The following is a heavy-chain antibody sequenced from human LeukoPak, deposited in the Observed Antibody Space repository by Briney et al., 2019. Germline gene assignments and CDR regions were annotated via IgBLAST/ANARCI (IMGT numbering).Heavy chain of an antibody. Sequence: ASVKVSFKASGYTFTSYDINWVRQATGQGLEWMGWMNPNSGNTGYAQKFQGRVTMTRNTSISTAYMELSSLRSEDTAVYYCARGRTEHIVVVTAIGNDAFDIWGQGTMVTVSS. CDR2: MNPNSGNT. D-gene: IGHD2-21*02. CDR3: ARGRTEHIVVVTAIGNDAFDI. CDR1: GYTFTSYD. V-gene: IGHV1-8*01. J-gene: IGHJ3*02.